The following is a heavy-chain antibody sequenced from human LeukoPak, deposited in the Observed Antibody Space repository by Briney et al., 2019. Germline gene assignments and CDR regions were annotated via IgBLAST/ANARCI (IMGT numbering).Heavy chain of an antibody. CDR1: GGTFISYA. CDR3: ARPAWNTDAFDI. J-gene: IGHJ3*02. D-gene: IGHD1/OR15-1a*01. V-gene: IGHV1-69*13. CDR2: IIPIFGTA. Sequence: ASVKVSCKASGGTFISYAISWVRQAPGQGLEWMGGIIPIFGTANYAQKFQGRVTITADESTSTAYMELSSLRSEDTAVYYCARPAWNTDAFDIWGQGTMVTVSS.